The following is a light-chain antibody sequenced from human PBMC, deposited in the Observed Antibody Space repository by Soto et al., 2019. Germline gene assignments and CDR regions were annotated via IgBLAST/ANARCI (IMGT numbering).Light chain of an antibody. CDR2: GTS. J-gene: IGKJ2*01. Sequence: ENVLTQSPGTLSLSPGERATLSCRASQSVDSNYLAWYQHKPDQTPRLLLYGTSTRATGIPDRFSGSGSGTDFTLAINGLEPEDFAVYYCQQYGSSVYTFGQGTKLEIK. CDR3: QQYGSSVYT. CDR1: QSVDSNY. V-gene: IGKV3-20*01.